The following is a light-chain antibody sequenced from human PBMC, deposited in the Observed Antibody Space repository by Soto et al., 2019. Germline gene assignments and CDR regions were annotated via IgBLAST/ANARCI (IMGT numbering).Light chain of an antibody. CDR2: GAS. CDR3: QQYNNYPWT. CDR1: QSVSNNY. J-gene: IGKJ1*01. V-gene: IGKV3-20*01. Sequence: EIVLTQSPGTLSLSPGERATLSCRASQSVSNNYLAWYQQKPGQAPRLLIYGASNRATGIPDRFSGSGSGTDFTLTISRLEPDDFSTFYCQQYNNYPWTFGQGTKVDIK.